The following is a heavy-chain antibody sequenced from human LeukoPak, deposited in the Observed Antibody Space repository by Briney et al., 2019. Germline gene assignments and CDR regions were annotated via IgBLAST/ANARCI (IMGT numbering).Heavy chain of an antibody. CDR1: GGTFSSYA. J-gene: IGHJ3*02. CDR3: ARDYRYYDSSGYYYYDAFDI. CDR2: IIPIFGTA. Sequence: GASVKVSCKASGGTFSSYAISWVRQAPGQGLEWMGGIIPIFGTANYAQKFQGRVTITADESTSTAYMELSSLRSEDTAVYYCARDYRYYDSSGYYYYDAFDIWGQGTMVTVSS. D-gene: IGHD3-22*01. V-gene: IGHV1-69*13.